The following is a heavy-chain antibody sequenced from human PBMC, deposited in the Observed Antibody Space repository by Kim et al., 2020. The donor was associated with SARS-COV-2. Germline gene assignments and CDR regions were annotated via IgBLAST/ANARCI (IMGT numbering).Heavy chain of an antibody. J-gene: IGHJ4*02. Sequence: SGYSFTSYWISWVRQMPGKGLEWMGRIDASDSYSNYSPSFQGHVTISADKSISTAYLQWSSLKASDTAMYYCVRQGRIGSGSPDYWGQGTLAT. CDR2: IDASDSYS. CDR3: VRQGRIGSGSPDY. CDR1: GYSFTSYW. V-gene: IGHV5-10-1*01. D-gene: IGHD6-19*01.